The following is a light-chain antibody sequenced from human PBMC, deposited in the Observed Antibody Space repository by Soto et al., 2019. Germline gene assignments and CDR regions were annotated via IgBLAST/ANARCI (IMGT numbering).Light chain of an antibody. J-gene: IGLJ1*01. V-gene: IGLV2-14*03. CDR3: CPYTSSGTYV. CDR1: SSDVGGYNY. Sequence: SVLTQPASGNGSPGQSSAITSTGTSSDVGGYNYVSWYQQHPGKAPKLIVYGVTNRPSGVSDRFSGSKSGNTASLTVSGLQAEDETDYYCCPYTSSGTYVFGTGTKVTVL. CDR2: GVT.